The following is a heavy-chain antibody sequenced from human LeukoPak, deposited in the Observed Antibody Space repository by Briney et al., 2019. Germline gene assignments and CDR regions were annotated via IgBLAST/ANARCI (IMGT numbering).Heavy chain of an antibody. J-gene: IGHJ5*02. CDR1: GGSINSDDYS. CDR3: ARAHRCTGSTCFNWFDP. CDR2: MYHSGSA. D-gene: IGHD2-15*01. V-gene: IGHV4-30-2*01. Sequence: SETLSLTCAVSGGSINSDDYSWSWIRQPPGKGLEWIGYMYHSGSAYYNPSLESRVTISVDRSNNQFSLRLNSVTAADTAVYYCARAHRCTGSTCFNWFDPWGQGTLVIVSS.